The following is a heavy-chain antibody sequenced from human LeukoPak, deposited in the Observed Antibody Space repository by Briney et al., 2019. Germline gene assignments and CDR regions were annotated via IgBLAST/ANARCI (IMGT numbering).Heavy chain of an antibody. V-gene: IGHV4-59*01. J-gene: IGHJ5*02. CDR3: ARYKRVAVAGYNWFDP. D-gene: IGHD6-19*01. CDR2: IYYSGST. CDR1: GGSISSYY. Sequence: SETLSLTCTVSGGSISSYYWSWIRQPPGKGLEWIGYIYYSGSTSYNPSLKSRVTISVDTSKNQFSLKLSSVTAADTAVYYCARYKRVAVAGYNWFDPWGQGTLVTVSS.